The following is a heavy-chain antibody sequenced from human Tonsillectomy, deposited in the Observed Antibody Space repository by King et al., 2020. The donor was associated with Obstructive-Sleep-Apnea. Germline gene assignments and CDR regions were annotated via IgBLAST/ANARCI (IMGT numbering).Heavy chain of an antibody. J-gene: IGHJ4*02. CDR2: VSGSVYSC. D-gene: IGHD3-9*01. CDR3: AKKPPSLTGLAY. CDR1: GVTFSSYV. Sequence: VQLVESGGGLVQPGGSLRRSCAASGVTFSSYVMSWVRQAPVKGLELVSGVSGSVYSCYSADSVKGRFTISRDNSKNTLYLQMNSLRAEDTAVYFCAKKPPSLTGLAYWGQGTLVTVSS. V-gene: IGHV3-23*04.